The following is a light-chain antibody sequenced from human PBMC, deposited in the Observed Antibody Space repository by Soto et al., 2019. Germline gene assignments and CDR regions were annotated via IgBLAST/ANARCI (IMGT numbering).Light chain of an antibody. CDR1: QGVGST. J-gene: IGKJ1*01. CDR2: DAS. V-gene: IGKV3-20*01. Sequence: EIVMTQSPATLSVSPGSRSPLSCRASQGVGSTLAWYRQQPGQAPRLLIYDASNRATGIPDRFSGSGSGTDFTLTISRLEPEDFAVYYCQQYGSSRWTFGQGTKVDIK. CDR3: QQYGSSRWT.